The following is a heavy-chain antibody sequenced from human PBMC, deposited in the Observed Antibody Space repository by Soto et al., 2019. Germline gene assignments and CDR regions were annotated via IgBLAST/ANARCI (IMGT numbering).Heavy chain of an antibody. Sequence: SGPTLVNPTQTLTLTCTFSGFSVSTRGEGVGWIRQSPGKALEWLALIYWDDDKRYSPSLKTRLTITKDTSKNQVALTMTNMDPVDTGTYYCAHTLYYDDRGVAQYHFDYWGQGTLVNVSS. J-gene: IGHJ4*01. CDR1: GFSVSTRGEG. D-gene: IGHD3-22*01. V-gene: IGHV2-5*02. CDR3: AHTLYYDDRGVAQYHFDY. CDR2: IYWDDDK.